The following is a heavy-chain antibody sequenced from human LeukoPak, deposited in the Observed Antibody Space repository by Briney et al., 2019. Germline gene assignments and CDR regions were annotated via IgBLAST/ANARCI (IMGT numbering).Heavy chain of an antibody. D-gene: IGHD4-23*01. CDR3: ARHGNSRGSGGYFDY. J-gene: IGHJ4*02. Sequence: SETLSLTCTVSGGSISSYYWSWIRQPPGKGLEWIGYIYYSGSTNYNPSLKSRVTISVDTSKNQFSLKLSSVTAADTAVYYCARHGNSRGSGGYFDYWGQGTLVTVYS. CDR2: IYYSGST. V-gene: IGHV4-59*08. CDR1: GGSISSYY.